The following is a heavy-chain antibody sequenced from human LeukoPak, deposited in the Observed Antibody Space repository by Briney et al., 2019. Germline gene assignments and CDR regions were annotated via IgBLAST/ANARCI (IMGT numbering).Heavy chain of an antibody. J-gene: IGHJ6*02. V-gene: IGHV4-59*01. Sequence: SETLSLTCTVSGGSISSYYWSWIRQPPGKGLEWIGYIYYSGSTNYNPSLKSRVAISVDTSKNQFSLKLSSVTAADTAVYYCARAGYYYYGMDVWGQGTTVTVSS. CDR1: GGSISSYY. CDR2: IYYSGST. CDR3: ARAGYYYYGMDV.